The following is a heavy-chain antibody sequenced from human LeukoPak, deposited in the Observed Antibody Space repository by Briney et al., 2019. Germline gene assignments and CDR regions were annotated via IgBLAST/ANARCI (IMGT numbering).Heavy chain of an antibody. CDR1: GGTFSSYA. Sequence: SVKVSCKASGGTFSSYAIGWVRQAPGQGLEWMGRIIPIFGTANYAQKFQGRVTITTDESTSTAYMELSSLRSEDTAVYYCARDIVGATLGRRNWGQGTLVTVSS. D-gene: IGHD1-26*01. CDR3: ARDIVGATLGRRN. CDR2: IIPIFGTA. V-gene: IGHV1-69*05. J-gene: IGHJ4*02.